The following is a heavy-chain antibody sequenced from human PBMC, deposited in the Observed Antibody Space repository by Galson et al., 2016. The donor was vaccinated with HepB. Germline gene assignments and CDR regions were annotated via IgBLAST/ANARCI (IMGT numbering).Heavy chain of an antibody. CDR2: IKEDGSEK. J-gene: IGHJ4*02. Sequence: SLRLSCAASGFTFNTYWMTWVRQPPGKGLEWVANIKEDGSEKYYVDSVKGRFTISRDNAKNSLYLQMYSLRAEDTAVYYCARDSANGYDVHVYWGQGTLVTVSS. V-gene: IGHV3-7*01. CDR3: ARDSANGYDVHVY. D-gene: IGHD1-1*01. CDR1: GFTFNTYW.